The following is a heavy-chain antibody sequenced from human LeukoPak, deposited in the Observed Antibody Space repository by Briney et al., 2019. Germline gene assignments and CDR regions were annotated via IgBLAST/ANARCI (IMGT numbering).Heavy chain of an antibody. J-gene: IGHJ4*02. D-gene: IGHD3-9*01. CDR3: YSAFDWFNFDY. Sequence: SETLSLTCAVYGGSFSGYYWSWIRQPPGKGLEWIGEIDHSGSTNYNPSLKSRVTISVDTSKNQFSLKLSSVTAADTAVYYCYSAFDWFNFDYWGQGTLVTVSS. V-gene: IGHV4-34*01. CDR1: GGSFSGYY. CDR2: IDHSGST.